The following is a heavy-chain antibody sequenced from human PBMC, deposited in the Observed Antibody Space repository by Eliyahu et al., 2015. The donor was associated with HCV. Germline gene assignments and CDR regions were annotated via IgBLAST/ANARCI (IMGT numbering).Heavy chain of an antibody. CDR2: IKSKTDGGTT. D-gene: IGHD3-3*01. Sequence: VQLVESGGGLVKPGGSLRLSCAASGFTFSNAWMNWVRQAPGKGLEWVGRIKSKTDGGTTDYAAPVKGRFTISRDDSKNTLYLQMNSLKTEDTAVYYCTTGRYDFWSGYYTGGMDVWGQGTTVTVSS. V-gene: IGHV3-15*07. CDR1: GFTFSNAW. J-gene: IGHJ6*02. CDR3: TTGRYDFWSGYYTGGMDV.